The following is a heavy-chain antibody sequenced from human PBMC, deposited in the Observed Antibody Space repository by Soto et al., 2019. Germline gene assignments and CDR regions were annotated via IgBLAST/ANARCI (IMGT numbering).Heavy chain of an antibody. Sequence: ASVKVSCKASGYTFTSYGISWVRQAPGQGLEWMGWISAYNGNTNYAQRLQGRVTMTTDTSTSTAYMELRSLRSDDTAVYYCARVYCSSTSCPYYFDYWGQGTLVTVSS. V-gene: IGHV1-18*01. D-gene: IGHD2-2*01. CDR3: ARVYCSSTSCPYYFDY. CDR2: ISAYNGNT. J-gene: IGHJ4*02. CDR1: GYTFTSYG.